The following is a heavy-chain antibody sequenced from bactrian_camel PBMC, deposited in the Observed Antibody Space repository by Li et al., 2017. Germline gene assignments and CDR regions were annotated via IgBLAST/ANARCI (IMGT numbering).Heavy chain of an antibody. V-gene: IGHV3S40*01. J-gene: IGHJ4*01. CDR1: GFKMSTAF. D-gene: IGHD6*01. Sequence: VQLVESGGGLVQAGGSMRLSCAASGFKMSTAFMRWVRQAPGKGLEWVSSINSIGTTYYGDSVKGRATISRDNAKNTVYLQLNSPKLEDTAMYYCAHGGGYGVLWYSLFGEYAYWGQGTQVTVS. CDR2: INSIGTT. CDR3: AHGGGYGVLWYSLFGEYAY.